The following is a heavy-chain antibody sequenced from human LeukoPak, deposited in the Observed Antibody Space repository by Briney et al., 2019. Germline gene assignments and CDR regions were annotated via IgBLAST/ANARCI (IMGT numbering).Heavy chain of an antibody. Sequence: GGSLRLSCAASGITINDNYMSWVRQAPGKGLEWVSVIYSGGSTYYADSVKGRFTISRDNSKNTLYLQMNSLRAEDTAVYYCARDPDWGGFDYWGQGTLVTVSS. CDR3: ARDPDWGGFDY. J-gene: IGHJ4*02. D-gene: IGHD7-27*01. CDR2: IYSGGST. CDR1: GITINDNY. V-gene: IGHV3-66*01.